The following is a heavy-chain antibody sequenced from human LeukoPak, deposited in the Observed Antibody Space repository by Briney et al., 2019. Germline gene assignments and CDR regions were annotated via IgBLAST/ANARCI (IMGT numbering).Heavy chain of an antibody. CDR1: GFTFSSYS. V-gene: IGHV3-21*01. CDR3: VRGGLLWFGGGVDY. CDR2: ISSSSSYI. Sequence: GGSLRLSCAASGFTFSSYSMNWVRQAPGKGLEWVSSISSSSSYIYYADSVKGRFTISRDNAKNSLYLQMNSLRAEDTAVYYCVRGGLLWFGGGVDYWGQGTLVTVSS. D-gene: IGHD3-10*01. J-gene: IGHJ4*02.